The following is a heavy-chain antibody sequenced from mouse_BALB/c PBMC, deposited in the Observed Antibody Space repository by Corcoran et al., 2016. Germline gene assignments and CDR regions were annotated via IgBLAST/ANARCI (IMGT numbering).Heavy chain of an antibody. CDR1: GFSLSTSGMG. Sequence: QVTLKESGPGILQPSQTLSLTCSFSGFSLSTSGMGVSWIRQPSGKGLEWLAHIYWDDDKRYNPSLKSRLTISKDTSSNQVFLKITSVDTADTATYYCARREYYGGEGRAMDYWGQGTSVTVSS. D-gene: IGHD1-1*02. CDR3: ARREYYGGEGRAMDY. CDR2: IYWDDDK. J-gene: IGHJ4*01. V-gene: IGHV8-12*01.